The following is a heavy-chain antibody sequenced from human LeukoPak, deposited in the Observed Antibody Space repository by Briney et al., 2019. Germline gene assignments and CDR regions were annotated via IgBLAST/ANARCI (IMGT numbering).Heavy chain of an antibody. CDR3: VRHDGRGGATMGAFDS. J-gene: IGHJ5*01. CDR1: AGSFISSSHH. D-gene: IGHD5-12*01. CDR2: VYYGRTT. Sequence: SETLSLTCTVSAGSFISSSHHWGWIRQSPGKGLEWIGNVYYGRTTYYNPSLDGRVTVSLDTSANQFSLQLNSVTAADTPVYYCVRHDGRGGATMGAFDSWGQGSLVTVSS. V-gene: IGHV4-39*01.